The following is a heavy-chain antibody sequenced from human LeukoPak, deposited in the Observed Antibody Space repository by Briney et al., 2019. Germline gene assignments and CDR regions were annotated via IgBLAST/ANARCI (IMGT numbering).Heavy chain of an antibody. Sequence: SETLSLTCTVSGGSISSSSYYWGWIRQPPGKGVEWIGSIYYSGSTYYNPSLKSRVTISVDTSKNQFSLKLSSVTAADTAVYYCARRGDYYDSSGYPGPAYWGQGTLVTVSS. CDR2: IYYSGST. CDR1: GGSISSSSYY. CDR3: ARRGDYYDSSGYPGPAY. J-gene: IGHJ4*02. D-gene: IGHD3-22*01. V-gene: IGHV4-39*01.